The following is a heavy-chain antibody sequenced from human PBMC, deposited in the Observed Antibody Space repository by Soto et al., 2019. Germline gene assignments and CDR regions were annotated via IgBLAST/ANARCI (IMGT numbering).Heavy chain of an antibody. V-gene: IGHV3-30*18. J-gene: IGHJ3*02. CDR3: VKGRITGTTLDGFDI. D-gene: IGHD1-20*01. Sequence: PGGSLRLSCAASGFNFRSYGMYWVRQAPGKGLEWVAVISDDGSYKYYKDAVKGRFTISRDNSKNTVDVQMSSLKSEDTAVYYCVKGRITGTTLDGFDIWGQGTMVPAS. CDR2: ISDDGSYK. CDR1: GFNFRSYG.